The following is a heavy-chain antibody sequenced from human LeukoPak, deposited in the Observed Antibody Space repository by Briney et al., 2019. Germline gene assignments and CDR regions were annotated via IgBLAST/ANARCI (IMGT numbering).Heavy chain of an antibody. D-gene: IGHD3-10*01. CDR3: ARRRSSTLIDY. J-gene: IGHJ4*02. V-gene: IGHV5-51*01. Sequence: GESLKISCKGSGYSSSSYWIAWVRQMPGKGLEWMGIIYPGDSDTTYSPSFQGQVTISADKSISTAYLQWNSLKASDTAMYFCARRRSSTLIDYWGQGTLVTVSS. CDR2: IYPGDSDT. CDR1: GYSSSSYW.